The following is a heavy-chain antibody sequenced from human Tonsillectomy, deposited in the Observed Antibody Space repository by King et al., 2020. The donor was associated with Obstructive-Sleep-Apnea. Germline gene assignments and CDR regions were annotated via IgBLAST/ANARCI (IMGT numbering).Heavy chain of an antibody. J-gene: IGHJ3*02. CDR2: VRGFNGKT. Sequence: QVQLVQSGAEVKKPGASVKVSCKASGYIFFSDGISVVRQAPGQGLEGLGGVRGFNGKTIYAQKHQGRVTLSKETSTSTVYVELRSLRSDDTAVYYCARTTGSHAFEIWGQGTMVTVSS. V-gene: IGHV1-18*01. D-gene: IGHD1-1*01. CDR1: GYIFFSDG. CDR3: ARTTGSHAFEI.